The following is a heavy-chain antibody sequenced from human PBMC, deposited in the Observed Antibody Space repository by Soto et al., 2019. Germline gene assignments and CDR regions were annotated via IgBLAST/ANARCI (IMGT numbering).Heavy chain of an antibody. CDR1: GYTFTSYA. CDR2: INAGNGNT. D-gene: IGHD6-19*01. CDR3: ARGPGWGAPFDY. V-gene: IGHV1-3*01. Sequence: QVQLVQSGAEVKKPGASVKVSCKASGYTFTSYAMHWVRQAPGQRLEWMGWINAGNGNTKYSKKFQGRVTITRDTSASPAYMELSSLRSEDTAVYSCARGPGWGAPFDYWGQGTLVTVSS. J-gene: IGHJ4*02.